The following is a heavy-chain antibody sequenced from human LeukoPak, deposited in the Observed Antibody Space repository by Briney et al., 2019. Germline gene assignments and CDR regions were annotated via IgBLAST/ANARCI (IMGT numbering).Heavy chain of an antibody. CDR2: MNPNSGNT. J-gene: IGHJ3*02. CDR1: GYTFTSYD. D-gene: IGHD2-2*01. Sequence: EASVKVSCKASGYTFTSYDINWVRQATGQGLEWMGWMNPNSGNTGYAQKFQGRVTITRNTSISTAYMELSSLRSEDTAVYYCATGRILVVPVESDDAFDIWGQGTMVTVSS. CDR3: ATGRILVVPVESDDAFDI. V-gene: IGHV1-8*01.